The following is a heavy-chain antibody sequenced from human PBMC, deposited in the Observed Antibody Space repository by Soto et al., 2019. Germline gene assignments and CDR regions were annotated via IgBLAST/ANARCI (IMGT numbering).Heavy chain of an antibody. D-gene: IGHD1-26*01. CDR1: GFIFSNFW. Sequence: EVQLVESGGGLVQPGGSLRLSCAASGFIFSNFWMSWVRQAPGKGLEWVANIKGDGSEKYHVDSVKGRFTISRDNVKNLMYLQMDSLRAEDTAVDKCWRGGSHSFDYCGQGTLVTVSS. J-gene: IGHJ4*02. CDR2: IKGDGSEK. CDR3: WRGGSHSFDY. V-gene: IGHV3-7*05.